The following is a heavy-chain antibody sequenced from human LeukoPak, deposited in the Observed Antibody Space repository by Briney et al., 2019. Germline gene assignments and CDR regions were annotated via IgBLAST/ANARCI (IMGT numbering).Heavy chain of an antibody. J-gene: IGHJ6*03. CDR2: INPNSGGT. D-gene: IGHD3-10*01. V-gene: IGHV1-2*02. CDR1: GYTFTGYY. CDR3: ARDRGEDYYGSGSLGYYYMDV. Sequence: GSVKVSCKASGYTFTGYYMHWVRQAPGQGLEWMGWINPNSGGTNYAQKFQGRVTMTRDTSISTAYMELSRLRSDDTAVYYCARDRGEDYYGSGSLGYYYMDVWGKGTTVTISS.